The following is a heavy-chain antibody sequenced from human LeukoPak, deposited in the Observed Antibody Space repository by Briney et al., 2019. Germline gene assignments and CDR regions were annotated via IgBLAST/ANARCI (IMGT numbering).Heavy chain of an antibody. Sequence: TGGSLRLSCAASGFTFSSYAMSWVRQAPGKGLEWVSAISGSGGSTYYADSVKGRFTISRDNAKNSLYLQMNSLRAEDTAVYYCAREVDYGEYDWGNWFDPWGQGTLVTVSS. V-gene: IGHV3-23*01. CDR2: ISGSGGST. CDR3: AREVDYGEYDWGNWFDP. D-gene: IGHD4-17*01. CDR1: GFTFSSYA. J-gene: IGHJ5*02.